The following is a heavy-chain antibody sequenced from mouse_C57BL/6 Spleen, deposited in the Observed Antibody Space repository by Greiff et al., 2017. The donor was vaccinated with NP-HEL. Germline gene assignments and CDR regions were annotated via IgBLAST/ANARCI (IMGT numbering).Heavy chain of an antibody. J-gene: IGHJ4*01. CDR2: IDPSDSYT. CDR3: AYGAMDY. CDR1: GYTFTSYW. Sequence: VQLQQPGAELVMPGASVKLSCKASGYTFTSYWMHWVKQRPGQGLEWIGEIDPSDSYTNYNQKFKGKSTLTVDKSSSTAYMQLSSLTSEDSAVYYCAYGAMDYWGQGTSVTVSS. D-gene: IGHD1-1*02. V-gene: IGHV1-69*01.